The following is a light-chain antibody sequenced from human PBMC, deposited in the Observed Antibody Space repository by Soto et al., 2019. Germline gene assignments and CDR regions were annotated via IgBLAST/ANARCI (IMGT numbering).Light chain of an antibody. V-gene: IGKV3-15*01. CDR1: QSVGSN. Sequence: EIVMTQSPATLSVSPGEGATLSCRASQSVGSNLAWYQHKPGQAPRLLFYGASTRATGIPARFSGSGSETEFTLTISSLQSEDFAVYYCHQYNSWPRGTFGPGTKVEIK. CDR2: GAS. J-gene: IGKJ3*01. CDR3: HQYNSWPRGT.